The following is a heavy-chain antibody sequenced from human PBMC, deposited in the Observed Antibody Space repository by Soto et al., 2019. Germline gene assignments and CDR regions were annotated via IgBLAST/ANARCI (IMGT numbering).Heavy chain of an antibody. J-gene: IGHJ4*02. CDR3: PHRVLRTVFGLVTTTAIYFDF. D-gene: IGHD3-3*01. V-gene: IGHV2-5*02. CDR1: GFSLTTSGVG. Sequence: QITLNESGPTVVRPTETLTLTCRFSGFSLTTSGVGVGWVRQSPGKAPEWLALIYWDDDKRYSESLKSRLTINKDTSKKQVVLTVANLDPTDTATYYCPHRVLRTVFGLVTTTAIYFDFWGQGTPVAVSS. CDR2: IYWDDDK.